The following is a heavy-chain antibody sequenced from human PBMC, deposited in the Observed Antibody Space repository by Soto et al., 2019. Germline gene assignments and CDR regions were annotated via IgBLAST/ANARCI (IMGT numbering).Heavy chain of an antibody. Sequence: EVQLVESGGGLVLPGGSLRLSCAASGFSFSSYWMHWVRQAPGKGLVWVSRINSDGSSTTYADSVKGRFTISRDNAKNTLYVQMNSLRAEDTAVYYCASGYSSSWYNAFDIWGQGTMVTVSS. V-gene: IGHV3-74*01. J-gene: IGHJ3*02. CDR2: INSDGSST. D-gene: IGHD6-13*01. CDR1: GFSFSSYW. CDR3: ASGYSSSWYNAFDI.